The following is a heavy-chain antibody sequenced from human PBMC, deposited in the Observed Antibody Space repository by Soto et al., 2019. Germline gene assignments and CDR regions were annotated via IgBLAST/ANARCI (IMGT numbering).Heavy chain of an antibody. CDR1: GYRFTSYW. D-gene: IGHD3-16*01. J-gene: IGHJ4*02. CDR2: IYPGDSDT. V-gene: IGHV5-51*01. Sequence: PGESLKISCKGFGYRFTSYWIGWVRQMPGKGLEWMGIIYPGDSDTRYSPSFQGQVTITADKSISTAYLQWSSLKALDTAIYYCARLGIDYVWGTTGHFDYWGQGTLVTVSS. CDR3: ARLGIDYVWGTTGHFDY.